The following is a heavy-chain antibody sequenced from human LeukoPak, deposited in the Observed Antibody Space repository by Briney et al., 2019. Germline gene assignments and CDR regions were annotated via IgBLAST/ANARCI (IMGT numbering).Heavy chain of an antibody. CDR3: ASFSSNNYHDAFDI. V-gene: IGHV3-11*03. Sequence: GGSLRLSCAASGFTFSAYYMTWLRQPPGEGLEWVSYISGNSGYYTNYADSVKGRFTISRDNARNSLFLQMNSLRAEDTAVYYCASFSSNNYHDAFDIWGQGTVVTVSS. CDR1: GFTFSAYY. D-gene: IGHD2-2*01. CDR2: ISGNSGYYT. J-gene: IGHJ3*02.